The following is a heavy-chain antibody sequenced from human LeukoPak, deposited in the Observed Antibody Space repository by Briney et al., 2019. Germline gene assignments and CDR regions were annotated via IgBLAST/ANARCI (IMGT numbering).Heavy chain of an antibody. CDR2: IKSKSDGGTT. CDR1: GXTFSNAW. J-gene: IGHJ4*02. Sequence: GGSLRLSWAASGXTFSNAWLSWVRQAPGKGLEWVGRIKSKSDGGTTDYTAPVNGRFTISRDDSINTLYLQMNTLKAEDTAVYYCATYNYGSYFYGSIRYWGQGTLVTVSS. CDR3: ATYNYGSYFYGSIRY. V-gene: IGHV3-15*01. D-gene: IGHD3-10*01.